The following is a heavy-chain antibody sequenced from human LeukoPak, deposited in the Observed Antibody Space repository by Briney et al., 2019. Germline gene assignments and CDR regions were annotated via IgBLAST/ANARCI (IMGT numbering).Heavy chain of an antibody. Sequence: ASVKVSCKASGYTFTSYDINWVRQATGQGLEWMGWMNPNSGNTGYAQKFQGRVTITRNTSISTAYMELSSLRSEDTAVYYCARGRVTPGWFDPWGQATLVTVSS. D-gene: IGHD2-21*02. CDR1: GYTFTSYD. CDR3: ARGRVTPGWFDP. CDR2: MNPNSGNT. V-gene: IGHV1-8*03. J-gene: IGHJ5*02.